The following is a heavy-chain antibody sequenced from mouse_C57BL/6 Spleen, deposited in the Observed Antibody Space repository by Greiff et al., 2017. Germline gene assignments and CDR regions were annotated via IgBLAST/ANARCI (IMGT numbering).Heavy chain of an antibody. J-gene: IGHJ4*01. D-gene: IGHD4-1*01. CDR2: INPGSGGT. CDR1: GYAFTNYL. CDR3: ARSGTGYYAMDY. Sequence: QVQLQQSGAELVRPGTSVKVSCTASGYAFTNYLIEWVKQRPGQGLEWIGVINPGSGGTNYNEKFKGKATLTADKSSSTAYMQLSSLTSEDSAVYFCARSGTGYYAMDYWGQGTSVTVSS. V-gene: IGHV1-54*01.